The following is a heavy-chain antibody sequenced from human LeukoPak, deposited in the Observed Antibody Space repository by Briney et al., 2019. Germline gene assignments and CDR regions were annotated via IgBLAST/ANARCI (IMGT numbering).Heavy chain of an antibody. V-gene: IGHV1-2*02. D-gene: IGHD6-19*01. CDR1: GYTFTGYY. Sequence: ASVKVSCKASGYTFTGYYIHWVRQAPGQGLEWMGWINPNSGDTNYAQKFQGRVTMTRDTSITTAYMELSRLRSDDPAVYYCARDGSKYSTGWSFLYYYYYMDVWGKGTTVTISS. CDR3: ARDGSKYSTGWSFLYYYYYMDV. J-gene: IGHJ6*03. CDR2: INPNSGDT.